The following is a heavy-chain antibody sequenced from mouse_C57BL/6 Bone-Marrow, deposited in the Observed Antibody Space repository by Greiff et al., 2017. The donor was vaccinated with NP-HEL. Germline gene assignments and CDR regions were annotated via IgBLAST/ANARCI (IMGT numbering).Heavy chain of an antibody. J-gene: IGHJ1*03. V-gene: IGHV1-53*01. D-gene: IGHD1-1*01. CDR2: INPSNGGT. Sequence: QVQLQQPGAELVKPGASVKLSCKASGYTFTSYWMHWVKQRPGQGLEWIGNINPSNGGTNYNEKFKSKATLTVDKSSSTAYMQLSSLTSEDSAVYYCASTTVVATEYFDVWGTGTTVTVSS. CDR3: ASTTVVATEYFDV. CDR1: GYTFTSYW.